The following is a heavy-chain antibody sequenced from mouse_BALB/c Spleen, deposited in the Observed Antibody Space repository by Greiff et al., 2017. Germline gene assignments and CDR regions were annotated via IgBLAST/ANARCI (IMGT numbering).Heavy chain of an antibody. V-gene: IGHV1S81*02. CDR3: ARGATVRYAMDY. D-gene: IGHD1-1*01. Sequence: VQLQQPGAELVKPGASVKLSCKASGYTFTSYWMHWVKQRPGQGLEWIGEINPSNGRTNYNEKFKSKATLTVDKSSSTAYMQLSSLTSEDSAVYYCARGATVRYAMDYWGQGTSVTVSS. J-gene: IGHJ4*01. CDR2: INPSNGRT. CDR1: GYTFTSYW.